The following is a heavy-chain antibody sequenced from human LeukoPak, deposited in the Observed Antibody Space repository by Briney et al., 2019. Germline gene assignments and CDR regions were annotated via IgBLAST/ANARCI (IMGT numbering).Heavy chain of an antibody. CDR3: ARLGAAPGPPHYFYYGMDV. CDR1: GGSISSRSYY. Sequence: PSETLSLTCSVSGGSISSRSYYWGWVRQPPGKGLEWIGSTYCTGSTYYNPSLRSRVSISGDTSKNQVSLKVNSVTAADTAVYYCARLGAAPGPPHYFYYGMDVWGQGTTVTVS. V-gene: IGHV4-39*01. D-gene: IGHD6-13*01. J-gene: IGHJ6*02. CDR2: TYCTGST.